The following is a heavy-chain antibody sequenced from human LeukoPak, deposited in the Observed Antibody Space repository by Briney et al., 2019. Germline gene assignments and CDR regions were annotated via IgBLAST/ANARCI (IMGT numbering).Heavy chain of an antibody. V-gene: IGHV3-74*01. CDR3: ARHTTLLSVSDAFDI. D-gene: IGHD4-17*01. J-gene: IGHJ3*02. Sequence: GGSLRLSCAASGFTFSSYWMHWVRQAPGKGLVWVSRINSDGSSTSYADSVKGRFTISRDNAKNTLYLQMNSLRAEDTAVYYCARHTTLLSVSDAFDIWGQGTMVTVSS. CDR1: GFTFSSYW. CDR2: INSDGSST.